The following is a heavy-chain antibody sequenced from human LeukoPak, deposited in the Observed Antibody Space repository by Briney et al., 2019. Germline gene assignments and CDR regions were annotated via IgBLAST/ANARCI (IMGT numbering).Heavy chain of an antibody. J-gene: IGHJ4*02. CDR3: ARDPPYYYDSSGCFGY. D-gene: IGHD3-22*01. Sequence: ASVKVSCKASGYTFTGYYMHRVRQAPGQGLEWMGWINPNSGGTNYAQKFQGRVTMTRDTSISTAYMELSRLRSDDTAVYYCARDPPYYYDSSGCFGYWGQGTLVTVSS. V-gene: IGHV1-2*02. CDR2: INPNSGGT. CDR1: GYTFTGYY.